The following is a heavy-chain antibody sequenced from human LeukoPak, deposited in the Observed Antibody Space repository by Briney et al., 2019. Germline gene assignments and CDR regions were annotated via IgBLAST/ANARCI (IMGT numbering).Heavy chain of an antibody. D-gene: IGHD1-20*01. V-gene: IGHV4-59*01. CDR3: ARLRVTGTTVWFDP. Sequence: SETLSLTCTVSGGSISSYYWNWIRQPPGKGLEWIGYIYYSGSTNYTPSLKSRVTISVDTSKNQFSLKLSSVTAADTAVYYCARLRVTGTTVWFDPWGQGTLVTVSS. CDR1: GGSISSYY. CDR2: IYYSGST. J-gene: IGHJ5*02.